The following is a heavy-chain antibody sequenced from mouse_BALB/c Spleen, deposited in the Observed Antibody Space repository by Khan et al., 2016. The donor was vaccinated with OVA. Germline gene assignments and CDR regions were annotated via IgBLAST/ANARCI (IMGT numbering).Heavy chain of an antibody. CDR1: GFNIKDYY. J-gene: IGHJ3*01. Sequence: EVQLQESGAELVRSGASVKLSCTASGFNIKDYYMHWVKQRPEQGLEWIGWIDPENGDTEYAPKFQGKATMTADTSSNTAYLQLSSLTSEDTAVYYCNVCYDYDGFAYWGQGTLVTVSA. V-gene: IGHV14-4*02. D-gene: IGHD2-4*01. CDR3: NVCYDYDGFAY. CDR2: IDPENGDT.